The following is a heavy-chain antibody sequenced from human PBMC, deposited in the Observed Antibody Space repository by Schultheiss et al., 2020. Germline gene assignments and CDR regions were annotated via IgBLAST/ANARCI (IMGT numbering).Heavy chain of an antibody. Sequence: WGSLRLTCAASGFTFSSYGMHWVRQAPGKALEWVAVIWYDGSNKYYANSVKGRFTISRDNSKNTMYLQMKSLRAEDTYVYYCARDPLAPPLDDAFDIWGQGTMVTVSS. CDR1: GFTFSSYG. D-gene: IGHD1-1*01. J-gene: IGHJ3*02. V-gene: IGHV3-33*01. CDR3: ARDPLAPPLDDAFDI. CDR2: IWYDGSNK.